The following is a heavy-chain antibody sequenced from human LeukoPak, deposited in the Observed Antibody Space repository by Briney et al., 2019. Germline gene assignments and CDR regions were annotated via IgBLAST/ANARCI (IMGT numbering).Heavy chain of an antibody. CDR3: ARGKSRPLRLRYYGMDV. D-gene: IGHD2-15*01. J-gene: IGHJ6*02. CDR2: INHSGST. CDR1: GGSFSGYY. V-gene: IGHV4-34*01. Sequence: SETLSLTCAVYGGSFSGYYWSWIRQPPGKGLEWIGEINHSGSTNYNPSLKSRVTISVDTSKNQFSLKLSSVTAADTAVYYCARGKSRPLRLRYYGMDVWGQETTVTVSS.